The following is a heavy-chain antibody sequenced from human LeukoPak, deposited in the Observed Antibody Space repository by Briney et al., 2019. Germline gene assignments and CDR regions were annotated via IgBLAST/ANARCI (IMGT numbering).Heavy chain of an antibody. V-gene: IGHV4-34*01. CDR1: GGSFSGYY. J-gene: IGHJ6*02. Sequence: PSETLSPTCAVYGGSFSGYYWSWIRQPPGKGLEWIGEINHSGSTNYNPSLKSRVTISVDTSKNQFSLKLSSVTAADTAVYYCARRWGSGNYYGSGSYLYYYYGMDVWGQGTTVTVSS. D-gene: IGHD3-10*01. CDR2: INHSGST. CDR3: ARRWGSGNYYGSGSYLYYYYGMDV.